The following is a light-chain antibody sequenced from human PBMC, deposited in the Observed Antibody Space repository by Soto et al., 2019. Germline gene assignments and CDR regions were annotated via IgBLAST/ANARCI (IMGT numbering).Light chain of an antibody. V-gene: IGKV3-20*01. Sequence: EIGFTQAPGTLSLSPGERGTLSCRASQNLGTMYLAWFQQKSGQAPRLLIYSASSRATGIPDRFSGSGSGTDFTLTISRLEPEDFAVYYCEKYGSPPLTFGGGTKVDIK. CDR3: EKYGSPPLT. J-gene: IGKJ4*01. CDR2: SAS. CDR1: QNLGTMY.